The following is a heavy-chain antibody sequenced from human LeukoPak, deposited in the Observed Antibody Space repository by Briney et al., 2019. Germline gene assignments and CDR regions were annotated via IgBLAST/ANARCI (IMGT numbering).Heavy chain of an antibody. CDR1: GYPFTTWE. V-gene: IGHV1-8*01. Sequence: ASVKVSCKTSGYPFTTWEINWVRQAAGQGLEWMGWVQPNGGNTAYAQKFQGRVTMTRDTSISTAYMELSGLRSDDTAVYFCARGPRNDLWGQGTLVTVSS. CDR3: ARGPRNDL. CDR2: VQPNGGNT. J-gene: IGHJ5*02. D-gene: IGHD1-14*01.